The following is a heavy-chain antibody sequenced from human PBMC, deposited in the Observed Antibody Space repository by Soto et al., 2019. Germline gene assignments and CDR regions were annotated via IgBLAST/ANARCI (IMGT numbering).Heavy chain of an antibody. CDR2: IIPIFGTA. CDR3: AREAPQRGFDP. V-gene: IGHV1-69*13. CDR1: GGTFSSYA. J-gene: IGHJ5*02. Sequence: GASVKVSCKASGGTFSSYAISWVRQAPGQGLEWMGGIIPIFGTANYAQKFQGRVTITADESTSTAYMELSSLRSEVTAVYYCAREAPQRGFDPWGQGTLVTVSS.